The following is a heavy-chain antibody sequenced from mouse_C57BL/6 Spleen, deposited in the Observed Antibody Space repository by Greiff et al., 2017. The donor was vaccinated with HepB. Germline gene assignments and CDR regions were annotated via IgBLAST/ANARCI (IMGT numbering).Heavy chain of an antibody. CDR2: IYPGSGST. Sequence: QVQLQQSGAELVKPGASVKMSCKASGYTFTSYWITWVKQRPGQGLEWIGDIYPGSGSTNYNEKFKSKATLTVNTSSSTAYMQLSSLTSEDSAVYYCARDYEYDGFAYWGQGTLVTVSA. V-gene: IGHV1-55*01. D-gene: IGHD2-4*01. CDR1: GYTFTSYW. CDR3: ARDYEYDGFAY. J-gene: IGHJ3*01.